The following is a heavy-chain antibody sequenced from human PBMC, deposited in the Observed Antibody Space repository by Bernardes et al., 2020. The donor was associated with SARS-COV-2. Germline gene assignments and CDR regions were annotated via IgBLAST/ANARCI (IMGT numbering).Heavy chain of an antibody. CDR1: GGSISSYY. CDR2: IYYSGST. CDR3: ARARRLMFGVVGQVDY. V-gene: IGHV4-59*07. D-gene: IGHD3-3*02. Sequence: SNTLQVTCTVSGGSISSYYWSWIRKRPGKGLEWIGYIYYSGSTNYNPSLKSLVTISVDTSKNQFSLKLSSVTAADTAVYYCARARRLMFGVVGQVDYWGQGTLVTVSS. J-gene: IGHJ4*02.